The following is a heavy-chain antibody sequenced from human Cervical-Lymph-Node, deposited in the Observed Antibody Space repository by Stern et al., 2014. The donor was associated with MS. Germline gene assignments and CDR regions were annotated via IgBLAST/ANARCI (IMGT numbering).Heavy chain of an antibody. V-gene: IGHV1-69*12. J-gene: IGHJ6*02. CDR3: ARGRITGSQADYFYYGLDV. CDR2: IIPFFATT. CDR1: GGTINTYV. Sequence: QDQLVQSGTGVKKPGSSVKVSCKASGGTINTYVISWVRQDPGEGLEWMGGIIPFFATTNYAQKFQGRLTITADESTTTAYMELSSLRSEDTAVYYCARGRITGSQADYFYYGLDVWGQGTTVIVSS. D-gene: IGHD1-20*01.